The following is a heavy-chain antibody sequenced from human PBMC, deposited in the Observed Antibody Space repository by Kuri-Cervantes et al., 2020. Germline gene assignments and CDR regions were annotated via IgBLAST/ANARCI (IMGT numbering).Heavy chain of an antibody. D-gene: IGHD3-10*01. CDR3: ARTKTYYYGSGSYSPSHYYYYMDV. J-gene: IGHJ6*03. Sequence: SVKVSCKASGYTFTSYDINWVRQATGQGLEWMGGIIPIFGTANYAQKFQGRVTITADKSTSTAYMELSSLRSEDTAVYYCARTKTYYYGSGSYSPSHYYYYMDVWGKGTTVTVSS. CDR2: IIPIFGTA. V-gene: IGHV1-69*06. CDR1: GYTFTSYD.